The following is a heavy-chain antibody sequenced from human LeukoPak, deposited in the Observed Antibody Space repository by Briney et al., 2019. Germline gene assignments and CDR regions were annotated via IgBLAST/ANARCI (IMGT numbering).Heavy chain of an antibody. J-gene: IGHJ4*02. CDR1: GFTFSTYW. D-gene: IGHD4-17*01. V-gene: IGHV3-7*04. CDR3: ARVGSGDLFFDY. CDR2: INQDGSEK. Sequence: PGGSLRLSCAASGFTFSTYWMSWVRQSPGKGLEWVANINQDGSEKQYVDSVKGRFTISRDDAKKSLYLQMNSLRVDDTAVYYCARVGSGDLFFDYWGQGTLVTVSS.